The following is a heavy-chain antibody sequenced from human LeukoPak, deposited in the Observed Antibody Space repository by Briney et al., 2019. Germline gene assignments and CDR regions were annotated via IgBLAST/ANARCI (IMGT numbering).Heavy chain of an antibody. CDR2: ISSSGTM. V-gene: IGHV3-48*03. Sequence: PGGSLRLSCAASGFTFSSYEMNWVRQAPGKGLEWVSYISSSGTMYYADSVKGRFTISRDNAKNSLYLQMNSLRAEDTAVYYCAREDGYYDSSGLGSFDIWGQGTMVTVSS. CDR3: AREDGYYDSSGLGSFDI. J-gene: IGHJ3*02. D-gene: IGHD3-22*01. CDR1: GFTFSSYE.